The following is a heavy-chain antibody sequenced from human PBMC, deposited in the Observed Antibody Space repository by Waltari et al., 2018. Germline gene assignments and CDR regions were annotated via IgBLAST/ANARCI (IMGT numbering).Heavy chain of an antibody. Sequence: QVQLVQSGAEVKKPGASVKVSCKASGYTFTGYYMHWVRQAPGQGLEWMGWINPNRGGTNYAQKFQGRVTMTRDTSISTAYMELSRLRSDDTAVYYCARWGRDYGDYGYWGQGTLVTVSS. CDR2: INPNRGGT. CDR3: ARWGRDYGDYGY. CDR1: GYTFTGYY. V-gene: IGHV1-2*02. D-gene: IGHD4-17*01. J-gene: IGHJ4*02.